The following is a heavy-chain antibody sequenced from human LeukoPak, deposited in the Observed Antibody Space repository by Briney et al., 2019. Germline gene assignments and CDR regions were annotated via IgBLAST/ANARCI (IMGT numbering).Heavy chain of an antibody. Sequence: GGSLRLSCAASGFTFSSYWMSWVRQAPGKGLEWVSGISVSGGSAYADSVKGRFTISRDDSKNTLFLQMNSLRAEDTAFYYCAKSYTSGSYVFDYWGQGTLVTVSS. D-gene: IGHD6-25*01. CDR3: AKSYTSGSYVFDY. V-gene: IGHV3-23*01. CDR2: ISVSGGSA. CDR1: GFTFSSYW. J-gene: IGHJ4*02.